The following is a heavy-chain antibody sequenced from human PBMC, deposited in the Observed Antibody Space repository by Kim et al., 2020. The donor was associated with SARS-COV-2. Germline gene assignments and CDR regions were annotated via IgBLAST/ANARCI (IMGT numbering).Heavy chain of an antibody. J-gene: IGHJ6*04. CDR1: GFTFSSYG. CDR2: IWYDGSNK. Sequence: GGSLRLSCAASGFTFSSYGMHWVRQAPGKGLEWVAVIWYDGSNKYYADSVKGRFTISRDNSKNTLYLQMNSLRAEDTAVYYCARDGWGYCGGDCYSHYYYYCGMDVWGEGSTVTVSS. D-gene: IGHD2-21*02. CDR3: ARDGWGYCGGDCYSHYYYYCGMDV. V-gene: IGHV3-33*01.